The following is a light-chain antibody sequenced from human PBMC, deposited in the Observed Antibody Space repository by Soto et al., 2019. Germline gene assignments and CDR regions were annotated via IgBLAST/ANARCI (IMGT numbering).Light chain of an antibody. J-gene: IGKJ1*01. CDR1: QSVNNDY. Sequence: EIVLTQSPGTLSLSPGERATLSCRASQSVNNDYLAWYQQKAGQAPRLLIYGASSRATGIPDRFSGSGSGTDFTLTISRLEPGDSAVYYCQQYGSSTLTFGQGTKVEIK. V-gene: IGKV3-20*01. CDR2: GAS. CDR3: QQYGSSTLT.